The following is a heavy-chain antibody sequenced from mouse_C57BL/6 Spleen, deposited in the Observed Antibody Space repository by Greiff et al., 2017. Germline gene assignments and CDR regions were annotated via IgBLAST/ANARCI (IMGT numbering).Heavy chain of an antibody. J-gene: IGHJ4*01. Sequence: EVKLMESGGDLVKPGGSLKLSCAASGFTFSSYGMSWVRQTPDKRLEWVATISSGGSYTYYPDSVKGRFTISRDNAKNTLYLQMSSLKSEDTAMYYCARRGIYDGYYYAMDYWGQGTSVTVSS. CDR1: GFTFSSYG. CDR3: ARRGIYDGYYYAMDY. CDR2: ISSGGSYT. D-gene: IGHD2-3*01. V-gene: IGHV5-6*02.